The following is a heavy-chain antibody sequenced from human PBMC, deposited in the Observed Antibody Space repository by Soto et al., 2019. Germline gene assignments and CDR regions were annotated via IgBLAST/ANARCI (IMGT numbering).Heavy chain of an antibody. CDR1: GFTFDDYT. J-gene: IGHJ4*02. Sequence: GGSLRLSCAASGFTFDDYTMHWVRQAPGKGLEWVSLISWDGGSTYYADSVKGRFTISRDNSKNSLYLQMNSLRTEDTALYYCAKDMYPGDNWNYDHWGQGTLVTVSS. CDR3: AKDMYPGDNWNYDH. V-gene: IGHV3-43*01. CDR2: ISWDGGST. D-gene: IGHD1-7*01.